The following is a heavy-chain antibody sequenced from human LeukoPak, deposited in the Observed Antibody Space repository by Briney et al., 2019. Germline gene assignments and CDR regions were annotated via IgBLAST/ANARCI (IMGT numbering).Heavy chain of an antibody. Sequence: AGGSLRLSCAASGFTFSNIWMTWVRQAPGKGLEWVGRINRKAEGGTTDYAAPVRGRFTISRDDSKTTLYLQMNSLKAEDTAVYYCTTATSTTASWSWGQGTLVTVSS. J-gene: IGHJ5*02. D-gene: IGHD1-1*01. V-gene: IGHV3-15*01. CDR3: TTATSTTASWS. CDR1: GFTFSNIW. CDR2: INRKAEGGTT.